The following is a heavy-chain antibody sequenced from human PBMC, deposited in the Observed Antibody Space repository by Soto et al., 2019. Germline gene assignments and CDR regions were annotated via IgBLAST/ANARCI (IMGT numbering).Heavy chain of an antibody. J-gene: IGHJ6*02. CDR3: AKGMGPYYYYGMDV. CDR1: GFTFSSYA. V-gene: IGHV3-23*01. CDR2: ISGSGGST. Sequence: EVQLLESGGGLVQPGGSLRLSCAASGFTFSSYAMSWVRQAPGKGLEWVSAISGSGGSTYYADSVKGRFTISRDNSKNTLYLQMNSLRAEDTAVYYSAKGMGPYYYYGMDVWGQGTTVTVSS.